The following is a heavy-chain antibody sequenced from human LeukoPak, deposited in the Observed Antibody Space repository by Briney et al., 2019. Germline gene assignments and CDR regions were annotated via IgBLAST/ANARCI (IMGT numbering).Heavy chain of an antibody. CDR1: GGYISSSSYY. CDR3: ARHCLLNCGGDCTGYFDL. D-gene: IGHD2-21*01. Sequence: PSVTLSLTCTVSGGYISSSSYYWGWIRQPPGKGLEWIGSIYYSGSTYYNPSLKSRVTISVDTSKNQFSLKLSSVTAADTAVYYCARHCLLNCGGDCTGYFDLWGRGTLVTVSS. V-gene: IGHV4-39*01. J-gene: IGHJ2*01. CDR2: IYYSGST.